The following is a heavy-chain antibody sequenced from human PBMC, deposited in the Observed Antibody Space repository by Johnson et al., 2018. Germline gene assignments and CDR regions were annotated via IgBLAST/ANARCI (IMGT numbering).Heavy chain of an antibody. D-gene: IGHD3-3*02. J-gene: IGHJ3*02. V-gene: IGHV3-21*01. CDR3: ARLSINDAFDI. CDR1: GFTFSSYS. CDR2: ISSSSSYI. Sequence: VRLVEAGGGLVEPGGSLRLCCAASGFTFSSYSMNWVRQAPGKGLEWVSSISSSSSYIYYADSVKGRFTISRDNAKNSLYMQMNSLRAEDTAVYYCARLSINDAFDIWGQGTMVTVSS.